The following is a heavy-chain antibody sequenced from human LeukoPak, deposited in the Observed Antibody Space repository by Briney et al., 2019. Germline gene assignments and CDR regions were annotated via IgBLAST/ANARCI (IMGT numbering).Heavy chain of an antibody. Sequence: SETLSLTCAVYGGSFSGYYWSWIRQPPGKGLEWIGEINHSGSTNYNPSLKSRVTISVDTSKNQFSTKLSSVTAADTAVYYCARQGRRGITMVREGAGWFDPWGQGTLVTVSS. J-gene: IGHJ5*02. CDR2: INHSGST. V-gene: IGHV4-34*01. D-gene: IGHD3-10*01. CDR1: GGSFSGYY. CDR3: ARQGRRGITMVREGAGWFDP.